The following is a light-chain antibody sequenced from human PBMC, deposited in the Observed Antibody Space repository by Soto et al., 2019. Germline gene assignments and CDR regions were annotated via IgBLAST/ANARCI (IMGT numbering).Light chain of an antibody. Sequence: QSALTQPPSASGSPGQSVTISCTGTSSDVGGYNYVSWYQQHPGKAPKLMIYEVSKRPSGVPDRFSCSKSGNTASLTVSGLQDEDEAYYYCSSYAGSIYVFGTGTKLTVL. CDR1: SSDVGGYNY. CDR3: SSYAGSIYV. CDR2: EVS. V-gene: IGLV2-8*01. J-gene: IGLJ1*01.